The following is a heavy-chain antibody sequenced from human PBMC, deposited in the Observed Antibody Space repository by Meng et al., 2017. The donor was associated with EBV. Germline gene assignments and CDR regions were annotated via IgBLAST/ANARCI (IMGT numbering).Heavy chain of an antibody. CDR3: ARGETVAGTWWFDP. J-gene: IGHJ5*02. D-gene: IGHD6-19*01. CDR1: GYTFTNYD. CDR2: MNPNNGNT. V-gene: IGHV1-8*01. Sequence: QVQLVQSGAEVXXXXXXVKXSXXXSGYTFTNYDINWVRQATGQGLEWMGWMNPNNGNTGYAQKFQGRVTMTRNPSINTAYMELTSLTSEDTAVYYCARGETVAGTWWFDPWGQGTLVTVSS.